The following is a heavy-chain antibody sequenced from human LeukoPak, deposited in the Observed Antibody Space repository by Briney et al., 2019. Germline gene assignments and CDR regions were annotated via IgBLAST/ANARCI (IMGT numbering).Heavy chain of an antibody. Sequence: GGSLRLSCAASGFTFSSYAMHWVRQAPGKGLEWVAVISYDGSNKYYADSVKGRFTISRDNSKNALYLQMNSLRAEDTAVYYCARENYDFWSGYFGRMVNWFDPWGQGTLVTVSS. V-gene: IGHV3-30*01. CDR2: ISYDGSNK. CDR3: ARENYDFWSGYFGRMVNWFDP. D-gene: IGHD3-3*01. J-gene: IGHJ5*02. CDR1: GFTFSSYA.